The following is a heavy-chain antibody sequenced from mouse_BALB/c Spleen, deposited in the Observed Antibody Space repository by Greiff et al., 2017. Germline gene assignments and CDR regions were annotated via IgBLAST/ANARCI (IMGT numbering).Heavy chain of an antibody. D-gene: IGHD2-14*01. J-gene: IGHJ4*01. CDR2: ISSGSSTI. V-gene: IGHV5-17*02. CDR1: GFTFSSFG. Sequence: EVKLMESGGGLVQPGGSRKLSCAASGFTFSSFGMHWVRQAPEKGLEWVAYISSGSSTIYYADTVKGRFTISRDNPKNTLFLQMTSLRSEDTAMYYCARHRGHYWGQGTSVTVSS. CDR3: ARHRGHY.